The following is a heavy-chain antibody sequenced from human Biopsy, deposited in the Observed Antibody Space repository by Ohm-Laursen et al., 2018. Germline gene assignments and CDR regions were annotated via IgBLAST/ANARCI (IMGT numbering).Heavy chain of an antibody. D-gene: IGHD4-23*01. J-gene: IGHJ1*01. CDR2: IFYSANT. CDR3: ARGSNEYGGLYFPH. V-gene: IGHV4-31*03. Sequence: TLSLTCTVSGVSINGGRYYWNWIRHHPGKGLEWIGSIFYSANTYYNPSLKSRVTISVDTSKNQFSLKLSSVTAADTAVYYCARGSNEYGGLYFPHWGQGTLVTVSS. CDR1: GVSINGGRYY.